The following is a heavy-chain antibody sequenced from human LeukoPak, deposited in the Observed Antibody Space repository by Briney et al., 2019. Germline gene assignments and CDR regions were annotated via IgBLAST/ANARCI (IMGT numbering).Heavy chain of an antibody. CDR3: AKDDGFYYFDY. J-gene: IGHJ4*02. CDR1: GGSFSGYY. D-gene: IGHD2/OR15-2a*01. CDR2: ISGSGGST. V-gene: IGHV3-23*01. Sequence: ETLSLTCAVYGGSFSGYYWSWIRQPPGKGLEWASAISGSGGSTYYADSVKGRFTISRDNSKNTLYLQMNSLRAEDTAVYYCAKDDGFYYFDYWGQGTLVTVSS.